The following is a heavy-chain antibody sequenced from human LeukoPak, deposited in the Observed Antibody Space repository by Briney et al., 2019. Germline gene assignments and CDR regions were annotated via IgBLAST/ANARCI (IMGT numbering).Heavy chain of an antibody. D-gene: IGHD2-2*01. CDR2: ISSSSSYI. J-gene: IGHJ4*02. V-gene: IGHV3-21*01. CDR3: ARGVLYCSSTSCSIDY. CDR1: GFTFSSYS. Sequence: GGSLRLSCAASGFTFSSYSMNWVRQAPGKGLEWVSSISSSSSYIYYADSVKGRFTISRDNAKNPLYLQMNSLRAEDTAVYYCARGVLYCSSTSCSIDYWGQGTLVTVSS.